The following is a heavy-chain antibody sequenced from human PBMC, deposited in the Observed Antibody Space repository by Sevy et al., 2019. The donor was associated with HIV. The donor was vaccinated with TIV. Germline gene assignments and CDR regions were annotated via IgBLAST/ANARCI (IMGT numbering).Heavy chain of an antibody. D-gene: IGHD2-15*01. CDR2: IRSKAGGGTT. CDR3: TTDHRRDGIVVVPFEY. Sequence: GESLKISCAASGFTFSNAWMSWVRQSPGKGLEWVGRIRSKAGGGTTDYVTIVKGKFTMSRDDSRDILYLQLNSLETEDTAVYYCTTDHRRDGIVVVPFEYWGQGTLVTVSS. CDR1: GFTFSNAW. V-gene: IGHV3-15*01. J-gene: IGHJ4*02.